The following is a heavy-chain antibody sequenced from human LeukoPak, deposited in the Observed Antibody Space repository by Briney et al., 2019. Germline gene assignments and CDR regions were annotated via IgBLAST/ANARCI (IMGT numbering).Heavy chain of an antibody. Sequence: SETLSLTCTVSGGSTSTYYWGWIRQPPGKGLEWIGYIYYSGSTNYNPSLKSRVTISVDTSKNQFSLKLNSVTAADTAVYYCASGRGYSYGYSVDFWGQGTLVTVSS. CDR2: IYYSGST. CDR1: GGSTSTYY. V-gene: IGHV4-59*01. J-gene: IGHJ4*02. D-gene: IGHD5-18*01. CDR3: ASGRGYSYGYSVDF.